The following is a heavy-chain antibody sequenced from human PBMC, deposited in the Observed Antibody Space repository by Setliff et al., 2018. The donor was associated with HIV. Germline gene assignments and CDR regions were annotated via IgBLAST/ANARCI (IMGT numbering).Heavy chain of an antibody. CDR1: GYSFPSYW. J-gene: IGHJ5*02. V-gene: IGHV5-51*01. CDR3: ARHFGISYRSPFDP. CDR2: IFPRDSDT. D-gene: IGHD3-3*01. Sequence: PGESLKISCKGSGYSFPSYWIAWVRQMPGKGLEWMGVIFPRDSDTRYSPSFRGQVTISADKSIKTAYLQWSSLKASDTAMYYCARHFGISYRSPFDPWGQGTLVTVSS.